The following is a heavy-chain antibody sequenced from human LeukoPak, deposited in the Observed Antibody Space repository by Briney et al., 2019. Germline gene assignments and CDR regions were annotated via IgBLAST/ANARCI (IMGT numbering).Heavy chain of an antibody. CDR1: GFTFDDYG. V-gene: IGHV3-20*01. Sequence: PGGSLRLSCAASGFTFDDYGMSWVRQAPGKGLEWVFGINWNGGSAGYADSVKGRFTISRDNAKNSLYLQMNSLRAEDTALYHCARGTIGDYLDYWGQGTLVTVSS. D-gene: IGHD4-17*01. J-gene: IGHJ4*02. CDR3: ARGTIGDYLDY. CDR2: INWNGGSA.